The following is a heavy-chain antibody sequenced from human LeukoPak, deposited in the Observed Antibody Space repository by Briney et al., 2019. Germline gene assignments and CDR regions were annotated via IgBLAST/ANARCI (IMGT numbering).Heavy chain of an antibody. CDR1: GYTFTNYG. CDR2: ISGYNGNT. V-gene: IGHV1-18*01. D-gene: IGHD3-16*01. Sequence: ASVKVSCKASGYTFTNYGICWVRQAPGQGLEWMGWISGYNGNTNYAQRLQGRVTMTTDTSTSTAYMELRSVKSDDTAVYYCARGGAYNWFDPWGQGTLVTVSS. J-gene: IGHJ5*02. CDR3: ARGGAYNWFDP.